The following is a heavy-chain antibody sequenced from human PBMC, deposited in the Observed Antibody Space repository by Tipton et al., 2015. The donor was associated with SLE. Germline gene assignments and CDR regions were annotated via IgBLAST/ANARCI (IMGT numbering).Heavy chain of an antibody. CDR1: GGPVIGYY. Sequence: TLSLTCTVNGGPVIGYYWSWIRQPPGKGLEWIGEINHGGSTNYNSSLKSRVTISLDMPNNQFSLNLRSLTAADTAVYYCARSRLYPGPDAFDVWGQGTMVTVSS. J-gene: IGHJ3*01. D-gene: IGHD3-10*01. V-gene: IGHV4-34*01. CDR3: ARSRLYPGPDAFDV. CDR2: INHGGST.